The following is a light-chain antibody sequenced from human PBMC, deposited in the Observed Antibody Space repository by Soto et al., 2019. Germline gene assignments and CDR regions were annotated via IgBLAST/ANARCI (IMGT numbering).Light chain of an antibody. CDR1: HSVRSY. CDR2: DAS. Sequence: EIVLTQSPATLSLSPGERATLSRRASHSVRSYLLWYQQKPGQAPRLLISDASNRATGIPARFSGSGSGTDFTLTISSLEPEDFAVYYCQQRYSWPPITFGQGTRLEI. V-gene: IGKV3-11*01. J-gene: IGKJ5*01. CDR3: QQRYSWPPIT.